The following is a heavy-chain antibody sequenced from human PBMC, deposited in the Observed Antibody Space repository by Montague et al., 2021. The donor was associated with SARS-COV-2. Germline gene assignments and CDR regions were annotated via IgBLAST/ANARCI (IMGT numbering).Heavy chain of an antibody. V-gene: IGHV4-39*01. CDR2: TNYSGTT. J-gene: IGHJ4*02. D-gene: IGHD6-13*01. CDR3: ARHWGIAAAGN. CDR1: GGSITDRTYY. Sequence: SETLSLTCSVSGGSITDRTYYWGCIRQSPGKGLEWTGATNYSGTTYYNPSLKSRVTISLDTAKNQFSLKMTSVTAADTAVYYCARHWGIAAAGNWGQGTLVTVSS.